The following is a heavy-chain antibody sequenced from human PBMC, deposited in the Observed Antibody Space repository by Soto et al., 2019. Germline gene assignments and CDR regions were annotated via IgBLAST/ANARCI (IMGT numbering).Heavy chain of an antibody. Sequence: QVQLVQSGAEVKKPGASVKVSCKASGYTFTSYYMHWVRLAPGQGLEWMGIINPDGGGTRYGQQFQGRVIMTRDTSTSTVYMEMSSLRSEDTAVYYCAVGGNYLSMDVWGQGTTVTVSS. D-gene: IGHD4-4*01. J-gene: IGHJ6*02. V-gene: IGHV1-46*01. CDR2: INPDGGGT. CDR3: AVGGNYLSMDV. CDR1: GYTFTSYY.